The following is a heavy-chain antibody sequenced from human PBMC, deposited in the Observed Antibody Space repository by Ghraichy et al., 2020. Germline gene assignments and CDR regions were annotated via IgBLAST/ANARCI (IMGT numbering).Heavy chain of an antibody. CDR3: VRDRAAITAPFDY. CDR1: GFTFSSYS. D-gene: IGHD5-24*01. J-gene: IGHJ4*02. CDR2: ISSSTYTI. V-gene: IGHV3-48*02. Sequence: LSLTCAASGFTFSSYSMNWVRQAPGKGLEWVSYISSSTYTIYYADSVKGRFTISRDNAKNSLYLQMNSLSDGDTAVYYCVRDRAAITAPFDYWGQGTLVTVSS.